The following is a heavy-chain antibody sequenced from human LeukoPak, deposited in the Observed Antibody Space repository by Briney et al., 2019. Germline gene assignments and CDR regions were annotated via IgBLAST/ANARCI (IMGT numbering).Heavy chain of an antibody. V-gene: IGHV1-8*02. Sequence: ASVRVSCKVSGSTFTDYDIHWVRQAPGQGLEWMGWMNPSRGSTGYAQKFQGRFTITRNTSISTIYLELRSLRSEDTAVYFCARGRVTMYGPVGCYIDLWGRGTLLTVSS. J-gene: IGHJ2*01. CDR2: MNPSRGST. CDR3: ARGRVTMYGPVGCYIDL. CDR1: GSTFTDYD. D-gene: IGHD2-8*01.